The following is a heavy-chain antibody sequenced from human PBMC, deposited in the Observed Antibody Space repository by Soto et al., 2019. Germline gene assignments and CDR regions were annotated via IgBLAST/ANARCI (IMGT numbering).Heavy chain of an antibody. CDR3: ARGRYCSSTSCYDYYYYYMDV. Sequence: SVKVSCKASGGTFSSYTISWVRQAPGQGLEWMGRIIPILGIANYAQKFQGRVTITADKSTSTAYMELSSLRSEDTAVYYCARGRYCSSTSCYDYYYYYMDVWGKGTTVTVSS. J-gene: IGHJ6*03. D-gene: IGHD2-2*01. CDR2: IIPILGIA. CDR1: GGTFSSYT. V-gene: IGHV1-69*02.